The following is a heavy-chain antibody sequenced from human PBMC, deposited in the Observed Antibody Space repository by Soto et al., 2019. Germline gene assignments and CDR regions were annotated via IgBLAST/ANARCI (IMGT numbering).Heavy chain of an antibody. J-gene: IGHJ6*02. V-gene: IGHV3-48*02. CDR2: ISSSSSTI. Sequence: GGSLRLSCAASGFTFSSYSMNWVRQAPGKGLEWVSYISSSSSTIYYADSVKGRFTISRDNAKNSLYLQMNSLRDEDTAVYYCARDGDIVATTENYYYYGMDVWGQGTTVTVSS. D-gene: IGHD5-12*01. CDR1: GFTFSSYS. CDR3: ARDGDIVATTENYYYYGMDV.